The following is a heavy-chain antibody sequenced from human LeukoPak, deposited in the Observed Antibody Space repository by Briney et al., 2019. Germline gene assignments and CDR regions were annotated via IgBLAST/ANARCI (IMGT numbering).Heavy chain of an antibody. CDR1: GGSISSSSYY. CDR3: ARSSTVVTSFFPYHFDY. Sequence: SETLSLTCTVSGGSISSSSYYWGWIRQPPGKGLEWIGSIYYSGSTYYNPSLKSRVTISVDTSKNQFSLKLSSVTAADTAVYYCARSSTVVTSFFPYHFDYWGQGTLVTVSS. J-gene: IGHJ4*02. V-gene: IGHV4-39*01. D-gene: IGHD4-23*01. CDR2: IYYSGST.